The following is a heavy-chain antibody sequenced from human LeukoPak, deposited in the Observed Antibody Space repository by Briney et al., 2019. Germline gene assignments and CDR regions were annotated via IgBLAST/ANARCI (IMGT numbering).Heavy chain of an antibody. Sequence: PSETLSLTCTVSGYSISSGYYWGWIRQPPRKGLEWIGSIYHNGNTYYNPSLKSRVTISVDTSKNEFSLKLSSVTAADTAVYYCARAYHSSWYLNWFDPWGQGTLVTVSS. CDR1: GYSISSGYY. J-gene: IGHJ5*02. CDR3: ARAYHSSWYLNWFDP. CDR2: IYHNGNT. V-gene: IGHV4-38-2*02. D-gene: IGHD6-13*01.